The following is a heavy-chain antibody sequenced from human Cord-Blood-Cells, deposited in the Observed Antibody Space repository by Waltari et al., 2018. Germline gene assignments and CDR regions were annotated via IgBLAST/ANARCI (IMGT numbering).Heavy chain of an antibody. D-gene: IGHD6-13*01. V-gene: IGHV4-59*01. Sequence: QVQLQESGPGLVKPSETLSLTCTVPGGSISSYYLSWIRQPPGKGLEWIGYIYYSGSTNYNPSLKSRVTISVDTSKNQFSLKLSSVTAADTAVYYCARGYSSSWYWFDPWGQGTLVTVSS. J-gene: IGHJ5*02. CDR2: IYYSGST. CDR1: GGSISSYY. CDR3: ARGYSSSWYWFDP.